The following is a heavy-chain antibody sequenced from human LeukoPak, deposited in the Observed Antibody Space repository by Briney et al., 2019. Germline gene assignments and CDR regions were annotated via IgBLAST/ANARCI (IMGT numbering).Heavy chain of an antibody. CDR1: GFTFSGYA. D-gene: IGHD3-22*01. CDR2: ISYDGSNK. CDR3: ARDQYYYDSSGYSPLRY. Sequence: GGFLRLSCAASGFTFSGYAMHWVRQAPGKGLEWVAVISYDGSNKYYADSVKGRFTISRDNSKNTLYLQMNSLRAEDTAVYYCARDQYYYDSSGYSPLRYWGQGTLVTVSS. J-gene: IGHJ4*02. V-gene: IGHV3-30*04.